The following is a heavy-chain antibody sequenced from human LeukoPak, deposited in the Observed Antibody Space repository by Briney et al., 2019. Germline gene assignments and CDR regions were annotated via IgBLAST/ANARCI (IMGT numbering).Heavy chain of an antibody. CDR1: GGSTTSYY. J-gene: IGHJ4*02. V-gene: IGHV4-4*07. Sequence: SETLSLTCTVSGGSTTSYYWSWIRQPAGKGLEWIGRIYVSGSTTYNPSLKSRVTISLDTSKNQFSLKLRSVTAADTAVYYCARGRYVTTRGGAAAGFLDYWGQGTLVTVST. D-gene: IGHD6-13*01. CDR3: ARGRYVTTRGGAAAGFLDY. CDR2: IYVSGST.